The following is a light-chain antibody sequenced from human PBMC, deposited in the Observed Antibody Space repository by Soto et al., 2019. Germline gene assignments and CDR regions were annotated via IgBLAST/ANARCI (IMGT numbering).Light chain of an antibody. Sequence: DIQMTQSPSTLSASVGDRVTITCRASQSISSWLAWYQQNPGKAPKLLIYDASSLESGVPSRFSGSGSGTEFTLTISSLQPDDFATYYCQQYNSYSRTFGQGTKVDI. V-gene: IGKV1-5*01. CDR3: QQYNSYSRT. J-gene: IGKJ1*01. CDR2: DAS. CDR1: QSISSW.